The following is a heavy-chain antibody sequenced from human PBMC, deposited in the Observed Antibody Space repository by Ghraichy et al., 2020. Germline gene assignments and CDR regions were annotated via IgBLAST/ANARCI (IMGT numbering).Heavy chain of an antibody. J-gene: IGHJ4*02. Sequence: GGSLRLSCAASGFTFSSYAMSWVRQAPGKGLEWVSIISATGADTYYADSVKGRYTISRDDSKNTVYLQMNSLRGEDTAVYYCAKPLLGNGNDGGCHSGPFDAWGQGTLVTVSS. D-gene: IGHD2-15*01. V-gene: IGHV3-23*01. CDR1: GFTFSSYA. CDR3: AKPLLGNGNDGGCHSGPFDA. CDR2: ISATGADT.